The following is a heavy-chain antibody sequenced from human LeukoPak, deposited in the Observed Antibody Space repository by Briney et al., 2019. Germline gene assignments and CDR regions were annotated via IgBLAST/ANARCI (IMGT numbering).Heavy chain of an antibody. CDR3: ARGPFDNSGYYYYYYHKDV. Sequence: SVKVSCKASGGTFSSYAISWVRQAPGQGLEWMGGIIPILGTANYAQKFQGRVTITTDESTSTAYMELSSLRSEDAAVYYCARGPFDNSGYYYYYYHKDVLGKGTTVTGSS. V-gene: IGHV1-69*05. D-gene: IGHD3-22*01. CDR1: GGTFSSYA. J-gene: IGHJ6*03. CDR2: IIPILGTA.